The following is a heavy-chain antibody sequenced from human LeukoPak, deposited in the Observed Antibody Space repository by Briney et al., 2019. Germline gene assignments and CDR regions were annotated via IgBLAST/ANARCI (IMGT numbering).Heavy chain of an antibody. V-gene: IGHV1-69*04. CDR1: GGTFSSYA. CDR3: ARGGYGGSYRGPLGY. CDR2: IITIIGIA. J-gene: IGHJ4*02. D-gene: IGHD1-26*01. Sequence: SVTVSCKASGGTFSSYAISWVRQAPGQGLEWMGRIITIIGIANYAQKFQGRATITANKSTSTSYMELSSLRSEDTAVYYCARGGYGGSYRGPLGYWGQGTLVTVSS.